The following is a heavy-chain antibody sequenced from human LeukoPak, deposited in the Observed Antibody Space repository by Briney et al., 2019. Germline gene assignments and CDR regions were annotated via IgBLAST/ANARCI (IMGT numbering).Heavy chain of an antibody. CDR3: ARDLALGFGELNWFDP. D-gene: IGHD3-10*01. Sequence: SETLSLTCTVSGGSISSSSYYWGWIRQPPGKGLEWIGSIYYSGSTYYNPSLKSRVTISVDTSKNQFSLKLSSVTAADTAVYYCARDLALGFGELNWFDPWGQGTLVTVSS. CDR1: GGSISSSSYY. J-gene: IGHJ5*02. V-gene: IGHV4-39*07. CDR2: IYYSGST.